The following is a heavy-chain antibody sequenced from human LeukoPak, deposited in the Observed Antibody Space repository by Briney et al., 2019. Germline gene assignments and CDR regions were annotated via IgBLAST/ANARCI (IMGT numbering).Heavy chain of an antibody. J-gene: IGHJ6*02. CDR3: ARLALPDDFWSGYSPYYYYGMDV. V-gene: IGHV4-30-2*01. CDR2: IYHSGST. CDR1: GGSISSGGYS. Sequence: PSQTLSLTCAVSGGSISSGGYSWSWIRQPPGKGLEWIGYIYHSGSTNYNPSLKSRVTISVDTSKNQFSLKLSSVTAADTAVYYCARLALPDDFWSGYSPYYYYGMDVWGQGTTVTVSS. D-gene: IGHD3-3*01.